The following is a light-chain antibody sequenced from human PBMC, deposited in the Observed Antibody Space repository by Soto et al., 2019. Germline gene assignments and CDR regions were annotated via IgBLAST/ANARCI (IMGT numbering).Light chain of an antibody. V-gene: IGKV1-27*01. CDR1: QGIRNY. Sequence: DIQMTQSPSSLSASVGERVTITCRASQGIRNYLAWYQQRPGKVPTLLIYAASTLQSGVPSRFSGSGSGTHFTLTISSLQPEDVATYYCQKYNSAPLTFGQGTRLEIK. CDR2: AAS. CDR3: QKYNSAPLT. J-gene: IGKJ5*01.